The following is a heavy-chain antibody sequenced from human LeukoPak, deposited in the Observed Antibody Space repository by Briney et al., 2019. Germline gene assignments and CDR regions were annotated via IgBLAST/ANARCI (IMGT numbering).Heavy chain of an antibody. CDR3: ATEGPDGTYSYFHH. Sequence: GRSLRLSCEASGFSFSDSGMHWVRQAPGKGPEWVAVLWSDERVKYYADPVKGRFTISRDNSKKTVWLQMDSLTVEDTALYYCATEGPDGTYSYFHHWGQGTLVTVSS. J-gene: IGHJ4*02. D-gene: IGHD1-26*01. V-gene: IGHV3-33*08. CDR2: LWSDERVK. CDR1: GFSFSDSG.